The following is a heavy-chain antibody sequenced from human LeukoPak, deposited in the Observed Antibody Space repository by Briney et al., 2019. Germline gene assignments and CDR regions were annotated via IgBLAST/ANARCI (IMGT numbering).Heavy chain of an antibody. CDR3: AREDTSMVIDY. CDR1: GGTFTGYY. Sequence: ASVKVSCKASGGTFTGYYMHWVRQAPGQGLEWMGRINPNSGGTNYAQKFQGRVTMTRDTSISTAYMDLSSLRSDDTAVYYCAREDTSMVIDYWGQGTLVTVSS. CDR2: INPNSGGT. V-gene: IGHV1-2*06. D-gene: IGHD5-18*01. J-gene: IGHJ4*02.